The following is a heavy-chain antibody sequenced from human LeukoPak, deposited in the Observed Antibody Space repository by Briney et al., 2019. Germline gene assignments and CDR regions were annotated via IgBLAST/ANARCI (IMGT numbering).Heavy chain of an antibody. CDR2: ISGGGGDT. J-gene: IGHJ6*02. Sequence: PGGSLRLSCAASGFTFDDYAMHWVRQAPGEGLEWVSTISGGGGDTYYADSVRGRFTISRDNSKSTLYLQMNSLRAEDTAIHYCAKVPYSDYGSGRPPFMDVWGQGTTVAVSS. V-gene: IGHV3-23*01. CDR1: GFTFDDYA. D-gene: IGHD3-10*01. CDR3: AKVPYSDYGSGRPPFMDV.